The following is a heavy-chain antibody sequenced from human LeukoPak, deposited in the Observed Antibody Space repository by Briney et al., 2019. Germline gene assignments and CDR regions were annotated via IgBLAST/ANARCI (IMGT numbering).Heavy chain of an antibody. CDR2: IYHSGST. CDR3: ARYQIAAAATSGWFDP. V-gene: IGHV4-30-2*01. CDR1: GGSISSGGYS. J-gene: IGHJ5*02. D-gene: IGHD6-13*01. Sequence: SETLSLTCAVSGGSISSGGYSWSWVRQPPGKGLEWIGYIYHSGSTYYNPSLKSRVTISVYRSKNQFSLKLSSVTAADTAVYYCARYQIAAAATSGWFDPWGQGTLVTVSS.